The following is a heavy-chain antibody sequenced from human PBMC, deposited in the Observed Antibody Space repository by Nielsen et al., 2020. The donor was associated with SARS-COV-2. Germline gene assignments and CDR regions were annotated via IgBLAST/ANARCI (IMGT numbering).Heavy chain of an antibody. Sequence: GGSLRLSCEASGFTISRYGMHWVRQAPGKGLEWVALISSDGTNQQYADSVKGRFTISTDLSNNTLYLQMNSLRVEDTAIYYCTKGAQLGDYWGQGTLVTVSS. D-gene: IGHD6-13*01. CDR1: GFTISRYG. CDR2: ISSDGTNQ. J-gene: IGHJ4*02. V-gene: IGHV3-30*18. CDR3: TKGAQLGDY.